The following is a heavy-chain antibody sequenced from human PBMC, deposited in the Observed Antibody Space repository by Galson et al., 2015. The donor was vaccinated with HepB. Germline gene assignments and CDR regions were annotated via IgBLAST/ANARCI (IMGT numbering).Heavy chain of an antibody. Sequence: SLRLSCAASGFTFSTYAMHWVRQAPGKGLEWVAVISYDGSNKYYADSVKGRFTISRDNSKNTLYLQMNSLRAEDTAVYSCATAGGCSSTNCYWNTGFDYWGQGTLVTVSS. J-gene: IGHJ4*02. CDR3: ATAGGCSSTNCYWNTGFDY. D-gene: IGHD2-2*01. CDR1: GFTFSTYA. CDR2: ISYDGSNK. V-gene: IGHV3-30-3*01.